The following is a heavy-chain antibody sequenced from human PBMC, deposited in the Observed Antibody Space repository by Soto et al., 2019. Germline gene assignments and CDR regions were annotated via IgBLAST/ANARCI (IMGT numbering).Heavy chain of an antibody. CDR1: SGSVFSSNW. J-gene: IGHJ4*02. Sequence: HVQLQESGPGLVKPSGTLSLTCAVSSGSVFSSNWWSWVRLPPGKGLEWIGETRNSGGANYNPSLKSRVTITVDRSRNHIFLDLSSVTAADTAVYYCASHLVMPGTRGFDHWGLGTLVTVSS. CDR3: ASHLVMPGTRGFDH. D-gene: IGHD6-13*01. CDR2: TRNSGGA. V-gene: IGHV4-4*02.